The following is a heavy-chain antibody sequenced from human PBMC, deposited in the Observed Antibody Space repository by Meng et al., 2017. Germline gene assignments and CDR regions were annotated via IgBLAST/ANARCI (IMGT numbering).Heavy chain of an antibody. Sequence: SETLSLTCAISGDSVSSNCAAWNWIRQSPSRGLEWLGRTYYRSKWYNDYAVSVKSRITSNTDTSKNQFSLQLNSVTPEDTAVYYCARDGSSSGWSNYYYYYGMDVWGQGTTVTVSS. V-gene: IGHV6-1*01. CDR3: ARDGSSSGWSNYYYYYGMDV. D-gene: IGHD6-19*01. J-gene: IGHJ6*02. CDR1: GDSVSSNCAA. CDR2: TYYRSKWYN.